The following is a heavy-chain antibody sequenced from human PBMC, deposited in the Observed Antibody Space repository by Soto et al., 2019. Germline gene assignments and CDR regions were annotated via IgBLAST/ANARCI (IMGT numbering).Heavy chain of an antibody. CDR2: ISYDGNNK. V-gene: IGHV3-30*18. CDR3: AKGGSGNYLTYYYYYGMDV. CDR1: GFSLSNNG. J-gene: IGHJ6*02. D-gene: IGHD3-22*01. Sequence: VGSLRLSCAASGFSLSNNGMHWVRQAPGKGLEWVAVISYDGNNKYYADSVKGRFTISRDNSKNTVYLEMNNLRAEDTAMYYCAKGGSGNYLTYYYYYGMDVWGQGTTVTVSS.